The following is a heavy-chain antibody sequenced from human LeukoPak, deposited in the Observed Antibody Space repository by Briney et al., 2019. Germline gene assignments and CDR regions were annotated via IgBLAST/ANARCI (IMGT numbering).Heavy chain of an antibody. J-gene: IGHJ6*04. CDR2: INHSGST. Sequence: SETLSLTCTVSGGSISNYYWNWLRQPPGKGLEWIGEINHSGSTNYNSSLKSRVTISIDTSKNQFSLKLSSVTAADTAVYYCARHPDVISMVWGKGTTVTVSS. CDR3: ARHPDVISMV. CDR1: GGSISNYY. V-gene: IGHV4-34*01. D-gene: IGHD3-10*01.